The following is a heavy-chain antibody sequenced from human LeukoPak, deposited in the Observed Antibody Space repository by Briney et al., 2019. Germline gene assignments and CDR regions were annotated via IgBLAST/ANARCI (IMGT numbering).Heavy chain of an antibody. Sequence: GSLRLSCAASGVTVRSNYMSWVRQAPGEGLEWVSLIYSATSTYYADSVQGRFTISRDISKSTLYLQMNSLGAEDTAVYYCARDGTGSLDYWGQGTLVTVSS. D-gene: IGHD3/OR15-3a*01. CDR3: ARDGTGSLDY. V-gene: IGHV3-53*01. CDR1: GVTVRSNY. J-gene: IGHJ4*02. CDR2: IYSATST.